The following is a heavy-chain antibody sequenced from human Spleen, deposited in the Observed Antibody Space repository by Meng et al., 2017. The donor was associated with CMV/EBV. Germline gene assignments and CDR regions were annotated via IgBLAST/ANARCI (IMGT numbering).Heavy chain of an antibody. D-gene: IGHD2-2*01. J-gene: IGHJ4*02. Sequence: GESLKISCAASGFTFSSYGMHWVRQAPGKGLEWVSSISSSSSYIYYADSVKGRFTISRDNAKNSLYLQMNSLRAEDTAVYYCARWSGCSSTSCPGWGQGTLVTVSS. CDR3: ARWSGCSSTSCPG. CDR2: ISSSSSYI. CDR1: GFTFSSYG. V-gene: IGHV3-21*01.